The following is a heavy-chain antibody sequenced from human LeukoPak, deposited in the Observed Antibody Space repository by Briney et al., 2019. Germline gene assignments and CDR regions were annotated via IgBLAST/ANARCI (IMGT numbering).Heavy chain of an antibody. CDR3: ARAPSSPYYYGSGSYRFDY. CDR1: GYTFTSCG. CDR2: ISAYNGNT. J-gene: IGHJ4*02. D-gene: IGHD3-10*01. V-gene: IGHV1-18*01. Sequence: GASVRVSCKASGYTFTSCGISWVRQAPRQVLEWMGWISAYNGNTNYAQKLQGRVTMTTDTSTSTTYMELRSLRSDDTVVYYCARAPSSPYYYGSGSYRFDYWGQGTLVTVSS.